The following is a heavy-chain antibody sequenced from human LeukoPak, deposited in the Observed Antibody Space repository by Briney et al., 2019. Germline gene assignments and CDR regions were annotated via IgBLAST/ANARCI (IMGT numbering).Heavy chain of an antibody. CDR3: AAPFGDYHYGMDV. CDR1: GFTFTSSA. V-gene: IGHV1-58*02. D-gene: IGHD3-10*01. Sequence: GASVKVSCKAPGFTFTSSAMQWVRQARGQRLEWIGWIVVGSGNTNYAQKFQERVTITRDMSTSTAYMELSSLRSEDTAVYYCAAPFGDYHYGMDVWGQGTTVTVSS. CDR2: IVVGSGNT. J-gene: IGHJ6*02.